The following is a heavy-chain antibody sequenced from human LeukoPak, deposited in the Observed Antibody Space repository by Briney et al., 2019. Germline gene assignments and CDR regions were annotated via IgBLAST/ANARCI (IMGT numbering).Heavy chain of an antibody. J-gene: IGHJ4*02. CDR2: IYYSGST. CDR3: ARVGGDIDCSGGSCYDFDY. D-gene: IGHD2-15*01. V-gene: IGHV4-39*01. Sequence: SETLSLTCTVSGGSISSSSYYWGWIRQPPGKGLEWIGSIYYSGSTYYNPSLKSRVTISVDTSKNQFSLKLSSVTAADTAVYYCARVGGDIDCSGGSCYDFDYWGQGTLVTVSS. CDR1: GGSISSSSYY.